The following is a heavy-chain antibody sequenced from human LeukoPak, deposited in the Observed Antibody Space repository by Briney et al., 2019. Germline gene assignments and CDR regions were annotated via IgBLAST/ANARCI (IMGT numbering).Heavy chain of an antibody. CDR2: INHSGST. D-gene: IGHD3-22*01. Sequence: SETLSLTCAVYGGSFSGYYWSWIRQPPGKGLEWIGEINHSGSTNYNPSLKSRVTISVDTSKNQFSLKLSSVTAADTAVYYCARTKAYDSSGYLSWYFDLWGRGTLVTVSS. J-gene: IGHJ2*01. CDR3: ARTKAYDSSGYLSWYFDL. CDR1: GGSFSGYY. V-gene: IGHV4-34*01.